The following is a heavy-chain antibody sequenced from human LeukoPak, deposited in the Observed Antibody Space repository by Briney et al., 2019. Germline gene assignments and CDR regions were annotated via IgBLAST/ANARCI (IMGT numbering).Heavy chain of an antibody. V-gene: IGHV4-61*02. CDR3: ATDGMVRGPDAWFDS. CDR1: GGSISSGRYY. J-gene: IGHJ5*01. CDR2: IYTRGST. Sequence: SQTLSLTCNVSGGSISSGRYYWSWIRQPAGKGLEWIGRIYTRGSTNYNPSLKSRVTTSVDTSKNQFSLKLSSVTAADTAVYYCATDGMVRGPDAWFDSWGQGTLVTVSS. D-gene: IGHD3-10*01.